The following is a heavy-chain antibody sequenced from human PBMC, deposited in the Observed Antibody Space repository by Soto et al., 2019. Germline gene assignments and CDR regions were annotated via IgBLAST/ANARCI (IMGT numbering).Heavy chain of an antibody. J-gene: IGHJ4*02. CDR1: GSTFSSHW. CDR3: ARGVPNCSSSSCYFDF. CDR2: ISGDGRTT. D-gene: IGHD2-2*01. Sequence: GGSLRLSCAASGSTFSSHWMNWVRQAPGKGLVWVSRISGDGRTTSHADSVKGRFTISRDNAKNTLYLQMNSLRVEDTAVYYCARGVPNCSSSSCYFDFWGQGILVTVSS. V-gene: IGHV3-74*01.